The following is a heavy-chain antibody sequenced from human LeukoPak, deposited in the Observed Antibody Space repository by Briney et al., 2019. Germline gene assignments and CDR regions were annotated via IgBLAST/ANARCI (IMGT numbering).Heavy chain of an antibody. D-gene: IGHD3-22*01. CDR1: GGSISSSSYY. Sequence: PSETPSLTCTVSGGSISSSSYYWGWIRQPPGKGLEWIGSIYYSGSTYYNPSLKSRVTISVGTSKNQFSLKLSSVTAADTAVYYCARLVGVEYYYDSSGYYPNSFDYWGQGTLVTVSS. J-gene: IGHJ4*02. V-gene: IGHV4-39*01. CDR2: IYYSGST. CDR3: ARLVGVEYYYDSSGYYPNSFDY.